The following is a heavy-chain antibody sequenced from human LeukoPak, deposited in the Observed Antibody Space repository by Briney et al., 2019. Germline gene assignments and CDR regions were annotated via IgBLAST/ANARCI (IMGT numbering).Heavy chain of an antibody. Sequence: GGSLRLSCAASGFTFSSYSMNWVRQAPGKGLEWVSSISSSSSYIYYADSVKGRFTISRDNAKNSLYLQTNSLRAEDTAVYYCARDLPVYYYDSSGYPWGQGTLVTVSS. V-gene: IGHV3-21*01. CDR3: ARDLPVYYYDSSGYP. CDR2: ISSSSSYI. CDR1: GFTFSSYS. D-gene: IGHD3-22*01. J-gene: IGHJ5*02.